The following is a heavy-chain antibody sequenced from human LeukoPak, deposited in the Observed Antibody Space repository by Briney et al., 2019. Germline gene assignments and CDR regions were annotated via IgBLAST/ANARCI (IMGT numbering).Heavy chain of an antibody. CDR1: GFTFSSYG. CDR2: IRYDGSNK. Sequence: PGGSLRLSCAASGFTFSSYGMHWVRQAPGKGLEWVAFIRYDGSNKYYADSVKGRFTISRDNSKNTLYLQMNSLRAEDTAVYYCAKGGSSLHWFDPWGQGTLVTVSS. D-gene: IGHD6-6*01. V-gene: IGHV3-30*02. J-gene: IGHJ5*02. CDR3: AKGGSSLHWFDP.